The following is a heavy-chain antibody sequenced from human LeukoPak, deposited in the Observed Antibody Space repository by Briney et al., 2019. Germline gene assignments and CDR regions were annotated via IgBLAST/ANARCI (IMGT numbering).Heavy chain of an antibody. CDR2: IYYSGST. D-gene: IGHD1-26*01. CDR3: RRGWAFYYYGMDV. J-gene: IGHJ6*02. Sequence: SETLSLTCTVSGGSISSYCWSWIRQPPGKGLEWIGYIYYSGSTNYNPSLKSRVTISVDTSKNQFSLKLSSVTAAATAGYYCRRGWAFYYYGMDVWGQGTTVTVSS. V-gene: IGHV4-59*01. CDR1: GGSISSYC.